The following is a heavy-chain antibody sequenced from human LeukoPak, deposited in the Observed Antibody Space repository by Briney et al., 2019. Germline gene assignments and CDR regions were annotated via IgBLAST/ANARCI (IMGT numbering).Heavy chain of an antibody. Sequence: GGSLRLSCAASGFTFSSYWMSWVRQAPGKGLEWVANIKQDGSEKYYVDSVKGRFTISRDNAKNSLYLQMNSLRAEDTAMYYCAKDSRNLPFDYWGQGTLVTVSS. CDR2: IKQDGSEK. CDR3: AKDSRNLPFDY. V-gene: IGHV3-7*01. D-gene: IGHD1-14*01. CDR1: GFTFSSYW. J-gene: IGHJ4*02.